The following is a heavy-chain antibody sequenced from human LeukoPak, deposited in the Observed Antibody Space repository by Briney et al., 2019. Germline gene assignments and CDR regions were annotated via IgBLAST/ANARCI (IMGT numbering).Heavy chain of an antibody. CDR2: IWYDGSNK. D-gene: IGHD3-3*01. V-gene: IGHV3-33*06. CDR3: AKERVPGPYYDFWSGYYSVLDY. J-gene: IGHJ4*02. Sequence: QPGRSLRLSCAASGFTFSSYGMHWVRQAAGKGLEWVAVIWYDGSNKYYADSVKGRFTISRDNSKNTLYLQMNSLRAEDTAVYYCAKERVPGPYYDFWSGYYSVLDYWGQGTLVTVSS. CDR1: GFTFSSYG.